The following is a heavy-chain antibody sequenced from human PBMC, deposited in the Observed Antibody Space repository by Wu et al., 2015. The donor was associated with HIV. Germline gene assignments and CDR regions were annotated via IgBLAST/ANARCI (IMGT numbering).Heavy chain of an antibody. J-gene: IGHJ3*02. D-gene: IGHD3-22*01. CDR1: GGTFSSYA. CDR3: AREFRMIVVAEQPGYDAFDI. Sequence: QVQLVQSGAEVKKPGSSVKVSCKASGGTFSSYAISWVRQAPGQGLEWMGRIIPIFGTANYAQKFQGRVTITADESTSTAYMELSSLRSEDTAVYYCAREFRMIVVAEQPGYDAFDIWGQGTMVTVSS. CDR2: IIPIFGTA. V-gene: IGHV1-69*13.